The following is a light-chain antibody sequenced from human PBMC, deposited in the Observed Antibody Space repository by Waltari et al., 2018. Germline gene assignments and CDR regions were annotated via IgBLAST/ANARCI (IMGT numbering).Light chain of an antibody. Sequence: EIVLTLSPGLLSLPPGERATLSSRASQRCGKYLAWYLQRPGQAPRLLLCNASIRATVIPDRFSGSGFGTDFSLTISRLEPEDFAVYYCQKYDFLPATFGQGTTVEIK. V-gene: IGKV3-20*01. CDR1: QRCGKY. CDR2: NAS. CDR3: QKYDFLPAT. J-gene: IGKJ1*01.